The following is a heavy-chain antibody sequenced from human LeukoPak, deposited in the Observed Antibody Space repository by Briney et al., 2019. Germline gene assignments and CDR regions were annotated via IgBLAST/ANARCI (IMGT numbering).Heavy chain of an antibody. Sequence: GASVKVSCKASGYSFVLYGISWVRQAPGQGPEWMGWISTYNGNTKYAQKFQGRVTMTTDTSTSTAYMELRSLRSDDTAVYYRARDPGNLSYDNWGQGTLVTVSS. D-gene: IGHD1-14*01. CDR1: GYSFVLYG. J-gene: IGHJ4*02. V-gene: IGHV1-18*01. CDR2: ISTYNGNT. CDR3: ARDPGNLSYDN.